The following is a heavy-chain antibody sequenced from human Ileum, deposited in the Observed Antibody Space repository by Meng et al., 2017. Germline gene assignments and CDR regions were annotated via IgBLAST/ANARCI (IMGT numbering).Heavy chain of an antibody. CDR3: ARGGGSYYHFDY. Sequence: VQLNRAGPGLVKPSQALSLTCSISGDSVSSNSAAWNWIRQSPSRGLEWLGRTYYRSKWFNEYAVSVKSRITINPDTSENQFSLQLNSVTPEDAAVYYCARGGGSYYHFDYWGQGTLVTVSS. CDR2: TYYRSKWFN. V-gene: IGHV6-1*01. CDR1: GDSVSSNSAA. J-gene: IGHJ4*02. D-gene: IGHD1-26*01.